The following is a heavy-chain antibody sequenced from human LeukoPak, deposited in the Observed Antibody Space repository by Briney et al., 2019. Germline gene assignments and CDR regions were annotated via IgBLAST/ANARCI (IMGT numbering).Heavy chain of an antibody. CDR3: ARVRGSYCSDY. D-gene: IGHD1-26*01. V-gene: IGHV3-11*04. Sequence: PGGSLRLSCAASGFTFGDYYMSWIRQAPGKGLEWVSYISSSGTTIHYADSVKGRFTISRDNAKNSLYLQMNALRAEDTAVYYCARVRGSYCSDYRGQGTLVTVSS. CDR1: GFTFGDYY. CDR2: ISSSGTTI. J-gene: IGHJ4*02.